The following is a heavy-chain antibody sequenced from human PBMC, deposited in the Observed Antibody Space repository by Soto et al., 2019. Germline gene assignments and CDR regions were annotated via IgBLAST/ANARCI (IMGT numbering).Heavy chain of an antibody. V-gene: IGHV1-69*13. CDR3: ARGFHCGGDCYSPYYYGMDG. J-gene: IGHJ6*02. Sequence: ASVKVSCKASGGTFSSYSISWVRQAPGQGLEWMGGIIPIFGTANYAQEFQGRVTITADESTSTAYMELSSLRSEDTAVYYCARGFHCGGDCYSPYYYGMDGWGQGTTVTVSS. D-gene: IGHD2-21*02. CDR2: IIPIFGTA. CDR1: GGTFSSYS.